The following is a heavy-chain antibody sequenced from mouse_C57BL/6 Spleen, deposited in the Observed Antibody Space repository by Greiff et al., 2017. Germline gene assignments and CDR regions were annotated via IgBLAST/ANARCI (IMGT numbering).Heavy chain of an antibody. CDR1: GYTFTSYG. CDR3: AGGITTLVATKYFDY. D-gene: IGHD1-1*01. J-gene: IGHJ2*01. CDR2: IAPTDSYT. V-gene: IGHV1-50*01. Sequence: QVQLQQPGAELVKPGASVKLSCKASGYTFTSYGMPWVKQRPGQGLEWIGEIAPTDSYTNYNHKFKGKATLTVDTSSSTAYMQLSSLTSEDSAVYYCAGGITTLVATKYFDYWGQGTTLTVSS.